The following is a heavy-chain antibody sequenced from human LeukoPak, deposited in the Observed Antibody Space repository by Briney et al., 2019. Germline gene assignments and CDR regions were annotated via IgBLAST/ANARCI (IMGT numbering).Heavy chain of an antibody. Sequence: ASVKVSCKASGYTFSIYGFSWVRQAPGQGLEWMGWISAYNGNTNYAQKFQGRVTMTTDTSTSTAYMELRSLRSDDTAVYYCARVLRYCSGGNCYSGGLGYMDVWGKGTTVTISS. CDR1: GYTFSIYG. D-gene: IGHD2-15*01. CDR3: ARVLRYCSGGNCYSGGLGYMDV. V-gene: IGHV1-18*01. CDR2: ISAYNGNT. J-gene: IGHJ6*03.